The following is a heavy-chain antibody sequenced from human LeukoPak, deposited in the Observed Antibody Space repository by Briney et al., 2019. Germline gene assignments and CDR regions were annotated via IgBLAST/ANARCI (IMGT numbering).Heavy chain of an antibody. Sequence: TSETLSLTCTVSSGSISGYYWSWIRQPPGKGLEWVGYISYSGSTNYNPSLKSRVTISVDTSKNQFSLKLSPVTAADTAVYYCARLIAAAGKTQGPRGYYYGMDVWGQGTTVTVSS. CDR2: ISYSGST. CDR3: ARLIAAAGKTQGPRGYYYGMDV. D-gene: IGHD6-13*01. CDR1: SGSISGYY. J-gene: IGHJ6*02. V-gene: IGHV4-59*01.